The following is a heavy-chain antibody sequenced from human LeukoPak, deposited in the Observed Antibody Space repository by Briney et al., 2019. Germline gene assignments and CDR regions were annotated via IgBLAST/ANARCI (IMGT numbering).Heavy chain of an antibody. CDR3: ARDFNSGYGPFDS. Sequence: SETLCLTCTVSGGSISNGDYYWSWIRQHPGKGLEWVGYIYYSGSTYYNPSLETRVSLSVDTSKSQFSLKVSSVTAADTAVYYCARDFNSGYGPFDSWGQGTLVTVSS. V-gene: IGHV4-31*02. CDR1: GGSISNGDYY. J-gene: IGHJ4*02. CDR2: IYYSGST. D-gene: IGHD5-12*01.